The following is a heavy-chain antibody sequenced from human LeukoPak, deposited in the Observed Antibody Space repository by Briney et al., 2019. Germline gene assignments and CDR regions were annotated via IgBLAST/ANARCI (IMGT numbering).Heavy chain of an antibody. V-gene: IGHV3-23*01. CDR1: GFTFSGYA. D-gene: IGHD4-11*01. CDR2: VSANGDST. J-gene: IGHJ4*02. CDR3: AKVADYSNYYDY. Sequence: GGSLRLSCAASGFTFSGYAMSWVRQAPGKGLEWVSAVSANGDSTYYVDSVRGRFTISRDNSKNTLYLQMNSLRAEDTAVYYCAKVADYSNYYDYWGQGTLVTVSS.